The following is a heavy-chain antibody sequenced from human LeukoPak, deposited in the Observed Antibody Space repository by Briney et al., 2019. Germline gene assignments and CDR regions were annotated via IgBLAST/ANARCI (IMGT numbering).Heavy chain of an antibody. J-gene: IGHJ3*02. CDR2: ISGSGGST. Sequence: GGSLRLSCAASGFTFSSYAMSWVRQAPGKGLKWVSAISGSGGSTYYADSVKGRFTISRDNSKNTLYLQMNSLRAEDTAVYYCAKEGYYDSSGATHAFDIWGQGTMVTVSS. CDR3: AKEGYYDSSGATHAFDI. V-gene: IGHV3-23*01. CDR1: GFTFSSYA. D-gene: IGHD3-22*01.